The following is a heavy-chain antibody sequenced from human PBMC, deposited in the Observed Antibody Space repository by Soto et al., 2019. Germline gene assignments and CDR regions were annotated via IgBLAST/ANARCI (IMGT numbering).Heavy chain of an antibody. D-gene: IGHD6-19*01. CDR3: AKDKKDSSGPTGFDY. CDR2: ISAGGGTT. V-gene: IGHV3-23*01. CDR1: GFTFSSYA. J-gene: IGHJ4*02. Sequence: EVQLLDSGGGLVQPGGSLRLSCAASGFTFSSYAMSWVRQAPGKGLDWVSGISAGGGTTYYADSVKGRFTISRDDSKNTLYMQMNSLRAEDTALYYCAKDKKDSSGPTGFDYWGQGPLVTVSS.